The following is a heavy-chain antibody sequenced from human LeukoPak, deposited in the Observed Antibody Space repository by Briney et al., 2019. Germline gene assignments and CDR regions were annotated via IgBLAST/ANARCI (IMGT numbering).Heavy chain of an antibody. CDR1: GASISGYY. J-gene: IGHJ2*01. V-gene: IGHV4-59*12. Sequence: PSETLSLTCTVSGASISGYYWSWIRQPPGKGLEWIGYISYSGSTNYNPSLKSRVTMSVDTSKNQFSLLLHSVTAADTAVYYCARVWLSSGSYWYFDFWGRGTLVIVSS. D-gene: IGHD3-22*01. CDR3: ARVWLSSGSYWYFDF. CDR2: ISYSGST.